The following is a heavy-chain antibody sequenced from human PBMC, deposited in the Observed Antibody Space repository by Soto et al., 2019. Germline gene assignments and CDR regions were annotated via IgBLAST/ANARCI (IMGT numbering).Heavy chain of an antibody. V-gene: IGHV1-46*01. CDR2: INPSGGSS. CDR1: GYTFTSYY. CDR3: ARANRPVIAPHKARARNWFDP. D-gene: IGHD3-9*01. J-gene: IGHJ5*02. Sequence: ASVKVSCKASGYTFTSYYMHWVRQAPGQGLEWMGIINPSGGSSSYAQKFQGRVTMTRDTSTNTVSMELNSLRSEDTAVYYCARANRPVIAPHKARARNWFDPWGQGTLVPVSS.